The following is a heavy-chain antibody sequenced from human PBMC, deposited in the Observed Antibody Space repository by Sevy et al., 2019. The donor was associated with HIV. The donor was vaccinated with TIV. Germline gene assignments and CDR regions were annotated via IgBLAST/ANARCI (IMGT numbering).Heavy chain of an antibody. CDR3: ARDETWDAFDI. Sequence: GGSLRLSFAASGFTFSSSSMIWVRQAPGKGLEWVSSISFSSNYIYYADSVKGRFTISRDNAKNSLFLQMNSLRAEDTAVYYCARDETWDAFDIWGQGTMVTVSS. V-gene: IGHV3-21*01. CDR2: ISFSSNYI. CDR1: GFTFSSSS. J-gene: IGHJ3*02.